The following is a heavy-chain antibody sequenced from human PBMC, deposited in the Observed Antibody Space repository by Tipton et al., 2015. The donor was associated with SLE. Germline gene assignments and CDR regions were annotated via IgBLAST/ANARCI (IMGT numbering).Heavy chain of an antibody. CDR1: GFSFDDFT. V-gene: IGHV3-23*01. CDR2: ISGSGSDT. Sequence: GSLRLSCSASGFSFDDFTMHWVRQSPGKGLEWVSTISGSGSDTYYADSVKGRFTVSRDNSGNTLYLQINSLRAEDTAVYYCAKGGHYSAFDPWGQGTLVTVSS. CDR3: AKGGHYSAFDP. J-gene: IGHJ5*02. D-gene: IGHD2-15*01.